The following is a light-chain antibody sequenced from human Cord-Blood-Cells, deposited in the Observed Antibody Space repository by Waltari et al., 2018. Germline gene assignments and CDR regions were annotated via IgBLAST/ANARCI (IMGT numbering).Light chain of an antibody. V-gene: IGLV2-11*01. CDR2: DVS. Sequence: QSALTQPRSVSGSPGQSVTISCTGTSSDVGGYNYVSWYQQHPGKAPKLMIYDVSKRPTGVPDRFCGSKSGNTASLPISGLQAEDEADYYCCSYAGSYTFYVFGTGTKVTVL. J-gene: IGLJ1*01. CDR1: SSDVGGYNY. CDR3: CSYAGSYTFYV.